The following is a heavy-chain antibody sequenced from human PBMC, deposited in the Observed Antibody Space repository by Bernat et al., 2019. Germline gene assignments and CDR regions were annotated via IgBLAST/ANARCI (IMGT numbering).Heavy chain of an antibody. J-gene: IGHJ6*02. CDR2: ISYDGSNK. Sequence: QVQLVESGGGVVQPGRSLRLSCAASGFTFSSYAMHWVRQAPGKGLEWVAVISYDGSNKYYADSVKGRFTISRDNSKNTLYLQMNSLRAEDTAVYYWAVDDYDDSSGYYDRRAYEIWGQGTTVTVSS. CDR1: GFTFSSYA. V-gene: IGHV3-30-3*01. D-gene: IGHD3-22*01. CDR3: AVDDYDDSSGYYDRRAYEI.